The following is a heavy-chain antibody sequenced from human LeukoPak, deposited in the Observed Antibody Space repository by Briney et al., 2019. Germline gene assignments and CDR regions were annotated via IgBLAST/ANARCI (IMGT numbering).Heavy chain of an antibody. CDR3: AKRGELHYYFDY. CDR1: GFTFSSYG. J-gene: IGHJ4*02. Sequence: GRSLRLSCAASGFTFSSYGIHWVRQAPGKWLEWVALISYDGSNKYYADSVKGRFTISRDNSKNTLYLQMNSLRAEDTAVYYCAKRGELHYYFDYWGQGTLVTVSS. D-gene: IGHD1-26*01. V-gene: IGHV3-30*18. CDR2: ISYDGSNK.